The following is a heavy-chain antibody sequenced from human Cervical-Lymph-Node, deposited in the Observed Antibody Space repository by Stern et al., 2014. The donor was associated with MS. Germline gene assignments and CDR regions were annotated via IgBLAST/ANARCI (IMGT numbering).Heavy chain of an antibody. CDR3: ARDGEHIVVVTAIPTVLLIDY. CDR2: INPNSGGT. CDR1: GYTFTGYY. J-gene: IGHJ4*02. Sequence: QVQLVQSGAEVKKPGASVKVSCKASGYTFTGYYMHWVRQAPGQGLEWMGWINPNSGGTNYAQKFQGRVTMTRDTSISTAYMELSRLRSDDTAVYYCARDGEHIVVVTAIPTVLLIDYWGQGTLVTVSS. D-gene: IGHD2-21*02. V-gene: IGHV1-2*02.